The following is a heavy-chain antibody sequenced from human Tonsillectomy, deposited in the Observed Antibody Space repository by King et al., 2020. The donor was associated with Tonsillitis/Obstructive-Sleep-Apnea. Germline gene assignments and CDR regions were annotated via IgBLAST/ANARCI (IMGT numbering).Heavy chain of an antibody. CDR3: ASGRYYDFWSGYYCDY. CDR1: GGTFSSYA. V-gene: IGHV1-69*01. J-gene: IGHJ4*02. D-gene: IGHD3-3*01. CDR2: IIPIFGTA. Sequence: QLVQSGAEVKKPGSSVKVSCKASGGTFSSYAISWVRQAPGQGPEWMGGIIPIFGTANYAQKFQGRVTITADESTSTAYMELSSLRSEDTAVYYCASGRYYDFWSGYYCDYWGQGTLVTVSS.